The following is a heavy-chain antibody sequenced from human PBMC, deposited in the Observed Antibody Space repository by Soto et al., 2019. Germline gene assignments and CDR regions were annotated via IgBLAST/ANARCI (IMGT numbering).Heavy chain of an antibody. J-gene: IGHJ5*02. CDR1: GAALNSGNYY. D-gene: IGHD2-21*01. CDR3: ARLRIATNNYKWFDP. Sequence: SETLSLTCSVSGAALNSGNYYWSWIRQVPGKGLEWIGHIYVTGAVDYNPSLRDRITISQDTSERQFSLNLRLVTTADTAVYYCARLRIATNNYKWFDPWGQGTLVTVSS. V-gene: IGHV4-31*03. CDR2: IYVTGAV.